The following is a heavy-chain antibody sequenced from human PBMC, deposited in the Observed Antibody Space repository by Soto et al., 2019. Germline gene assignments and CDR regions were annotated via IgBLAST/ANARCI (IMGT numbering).Heavy chain of an antibody. J-gene: IGHJ6*02. CDR1: GGTFSSDA. CDR2: IITIFNTA. V-gene: IGHV1-69*13. CDR3: ARSRCTNGVCYSLSPGLDV. D-gene: IGHD2-8*01. Sequence: SVKVSCKASGGTFSSDAISWVRQASGHGLEWMGGIITIFNTANYAQMFHGRVTITADESTSTAYMELSSLRSEDTAVCYCARSRCTNGVCYSLSPGLDVWGPGTTVTVSS.